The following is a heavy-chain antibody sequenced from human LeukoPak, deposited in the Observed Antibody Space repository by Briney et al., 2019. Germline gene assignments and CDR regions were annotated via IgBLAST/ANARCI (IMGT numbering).Heavy chain of an antibody. J-gene: IGHJ4*02. D-gene: IGHD3-16*01. V-gene: IGHV4-59*01. CDR2: IYYSGST. Sequence: TSETLSLTCTVSGGSISSYYWSWIRQPPGKGLEWIGYIYYSGSTNYNPSLKSRVTISVDTSKNQFSLKLSSVTAADTAVYYCARFAYPRGGSFDYWGQGTLVTVSS. CDR1: GGSISSYY. CDR3: ARFAYPRGGSFDY.